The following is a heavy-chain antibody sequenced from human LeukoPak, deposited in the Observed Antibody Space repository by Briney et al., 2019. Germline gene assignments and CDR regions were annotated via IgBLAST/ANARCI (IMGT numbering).Heavy chain of an antibody. CDR2: INPDSGGT. Sequence: ASVKVSCKTSGYTFTDYYMHWVRQAPGQGLEWMGWINPDSGGTSYAQKFQGRVTMTRDTSISTAYMELSRLRFDDTAVYYCARDGGDGYNAYYFDYWGQGSLVTVSS. CDR3: ARDGGDGYNAYYFDY. CDR1: GYTFTDYY. D-gene: IGHD5-24*01. J-gene: IGHJ4*02. V-gene: IGHV1-2*02.